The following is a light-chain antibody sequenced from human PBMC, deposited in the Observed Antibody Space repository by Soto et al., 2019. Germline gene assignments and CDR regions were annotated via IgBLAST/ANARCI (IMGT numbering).Light chain of an antibody. V-gene: IGLV2-14*03. CDR2: DVT. CDR3: SSYTGSRTLV. J-gene: IGLJ1*01. CDR1: SSDVGSYNY. Sequence: QSVLTQPASVSGSPGQSITISCTGTSSDVGSYNYVSWYQHHPGKVPKLMIYDVTNRPSGVSDRFSGSKSGNTASLTISGLQSEDEADYYCSSYTGSRTLVFGSGTKVTVL.